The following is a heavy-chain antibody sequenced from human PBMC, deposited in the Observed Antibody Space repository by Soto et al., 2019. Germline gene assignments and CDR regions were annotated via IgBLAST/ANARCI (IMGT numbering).Heavy chain of an antibody. D-gene: IGHD3-10*01. V-gene: IGHV4-31*03. J-gene: IGHJ6*02. CDR2: IYYSGST. CDR3: ARDRVLLWFGAPLRYYGMDV. CDR1: GGSISSGGYY. Sequence: SETLSLTCTVSGGSISSGGYYWSWIRQHPGKGLEWIGYIYYSGSTYYNPSLKSRVTTSVDTSKNQFSLKLSSVTAADTAVYYCARDRVLLWFGAPLRYYGMDVWGQGTTVTVSS.